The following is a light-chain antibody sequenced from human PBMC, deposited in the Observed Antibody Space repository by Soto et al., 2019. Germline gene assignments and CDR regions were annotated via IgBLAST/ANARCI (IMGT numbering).Light chain of an antibody. V-gene: IGLV3-21*04. CDR2: YDS. Sequence: SYELTQPPSVSVAPGKTARITCGGNNIGSKSVHWYQQKAGQAPILAMYYDSDRPSGIPERFSGSNSGNTATLTISTVEAGDEADYYCQVWDISGNHVIFGRGTKLTVL. CDR3: QVWDISGNHVI. J-gene: IGLJ2*01. CDR1: NIGSKS.